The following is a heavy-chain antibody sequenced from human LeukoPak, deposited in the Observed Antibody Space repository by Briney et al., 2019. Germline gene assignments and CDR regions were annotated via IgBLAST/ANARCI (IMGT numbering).Heavy chain of an antibody. J-gene: IGHJ4*02. D-gene: IGHD4-17*01. Sequence: SETLSLTCAVSGGSISSSNWWSWVRQPPGKGLEWIGEIYHSGSTNYNPSLKSRVTISVDKSKNQFSLKLSSVTAADTAVYYCARRDYGAAGAGFDYWGQGTLVTVSS. CDR1: GGSISSSNW. V-gene: IGHV4-4*02. CDR3: ARRDYGAAGAGFDY. CDR2: IYHSGST.